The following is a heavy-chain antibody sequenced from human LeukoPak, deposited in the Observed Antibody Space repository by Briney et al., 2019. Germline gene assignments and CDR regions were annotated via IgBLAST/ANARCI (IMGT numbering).Heavy chain of an antibody. D-gene: IGHD2/OR15-2a*01. CDR2: TRSKIYGGAP. CDR3: ARGRTVSGAKYYFDF. CDR1: GFTFRDYG. V-gene: IGHV3-49*04. J-gene: IGHJ4*02. Sequence: PGGSLRLSCLTSGFTFRDYGLGWVRQAPGMGLEWVNFTRSKIYGGAPEYAASVRGRFSVSRDDSESIAYLQMNNLESEDTAVYYCARGRTVSGAKYYFDFWSPGTLVAVSS.